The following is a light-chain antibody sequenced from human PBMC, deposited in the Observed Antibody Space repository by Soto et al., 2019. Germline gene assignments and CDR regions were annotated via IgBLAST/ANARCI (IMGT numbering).Light chain of an antibody. CDR1: QSVHSD. CDR2: DAS. Sequence: EIVMTQSPATLSVSPGEGATLSCRASQSVHSDLAWYQQKPGQAPRLLIYDASTSATGIPARFSGSGSGTEFTLTISSLQSEDVAVYYCQQYTNWPPLTFGGGTKVEI. V-gene: IGKV3-15*01. J-gene: IGKJ4*01. CDR3: QQYTNWPPLT.